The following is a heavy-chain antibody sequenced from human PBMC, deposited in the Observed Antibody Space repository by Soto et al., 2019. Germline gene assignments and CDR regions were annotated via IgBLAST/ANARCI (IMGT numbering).Heavy chain of an antibody. Sequence: PSETLSLTCAVYGGSFSGYYWSWIRQPPGKGLEWIGEINHSGSTNYNPPLKSRVTISVDTSKNQFSLKLSSVTAADTAVYYCARGSYNWNHRADTTHWFDPWGQGTLVTVSS. CDR3: ARGSYNWNHRADTTHWFDP. V-gene: IGHV4-34*01. CDR2: INHSGST. CDR1: GGSFSGYY. D-gene: IGHD1-20*01. J-gene: IGHJ5*02.